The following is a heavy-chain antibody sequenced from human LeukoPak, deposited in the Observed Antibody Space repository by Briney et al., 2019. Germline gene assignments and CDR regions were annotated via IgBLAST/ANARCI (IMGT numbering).Heavy chain of an antibody. CDR1: GFTFNDYY. D-gene: IGHD1-26*01. CDR2: ISGSGITI. J-gene: IGHJ4*02. Sequence: PGGSLRLSCAASGFTFNDYYMTWVRQAPGRGLEWVSHISGSGITIYYADSVKGRFTISRDNAKRSLYLHMNSLRVEDTAFYFCARESSAGATGDYSDYWAQGALVTVSS. CDR3: ARESSAGATGDYSDY. V-gene: IGHV3-11*01.